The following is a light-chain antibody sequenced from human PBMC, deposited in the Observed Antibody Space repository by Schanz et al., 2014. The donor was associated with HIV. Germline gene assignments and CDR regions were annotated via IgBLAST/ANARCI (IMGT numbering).Light chain of an antibody. V-gene: IGLV2-8*01. CDR2: EVN. CDR1: TSDIGGYNY. CDR3: SSYAGNNYYV. Sequence: QSALTQPPSASGSPGQSVTISCTGTTSDIGGYNYVSWYQQHPDKAPQLLIYEVNMRPSGVPDRFSGSKSGNTASLTVSGLQAEDEADYYCSSYAGNNYYVFGTGTKLTVL. J-gene: IGLJ1*01.